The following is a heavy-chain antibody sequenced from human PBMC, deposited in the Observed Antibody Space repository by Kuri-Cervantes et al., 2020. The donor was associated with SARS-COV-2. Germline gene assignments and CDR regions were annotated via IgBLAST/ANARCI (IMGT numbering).Heavy chain of an antibody. CDR1: GYSISSGYY. V-gene: IGHV4-38-2*02. CDR3: ARDRHTNDDFWSAYHAFDI. J-gene: IGHJ3*02. Sequence: GSLRLSCTVSGYSISSGYYWGWIRQPPGKGLEWIGSIYHSGSTYYNPPLKSRVTISVDTSKNQFSLKLSSVTAADTAVYYCARDRHTNDDFWSAYHAFDIWGQGTMVTVSS. CDR2: IYHSGST. D-gene: IGHD3-3*01.